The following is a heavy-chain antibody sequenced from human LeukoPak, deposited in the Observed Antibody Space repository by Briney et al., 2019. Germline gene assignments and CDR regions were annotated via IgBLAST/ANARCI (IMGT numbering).Heavy chain of an antibody. V-gene: IGHV3-9*01. CDR2: ISWNSGSI. CDR1: GFTVSSNY. J-gene: IGHJ5*02. Sequence: PGGSLRLSCAASGFTVSSNYMSWVRQAPGKGLEWVSGISWNSGSIGYADSVKGRFTISRDNAKNSLYLQMNSLRAEDTALYYCAKVVYSSSWNWFDPWGQGTLVTVSS. CDR3: AKVVYSSSWNWFDP. D-gene: IGHD6-13*01.